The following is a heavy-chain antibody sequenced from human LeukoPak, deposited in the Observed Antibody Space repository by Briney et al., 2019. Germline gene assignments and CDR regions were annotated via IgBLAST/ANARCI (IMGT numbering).Heavy chain of an antibody. Sequence: SVKVSCKASGGTFSSYAISWVRQAPGQGLEWMGGIIPIFGTANYAQKFQGRVTITTDESTSTAYMELSSLRPEDTAVYYCARDQDSSSGWFDPRGQGTLVTVSS. J-gene: IGHJ5*02. CDR2: IIPIFGTA. D-gene: IGHD6-6*01. CDR1: GGTFSSYA. CDR3: ARDQDSSSGWFDP. V-gene: IGHV1-69*05.